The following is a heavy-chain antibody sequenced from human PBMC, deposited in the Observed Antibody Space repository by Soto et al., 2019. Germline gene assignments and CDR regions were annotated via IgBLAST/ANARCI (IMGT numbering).Heavy chain of an antibody. CDR2: IYYSGST. D-gene: IGHD3-22*01. CDR1: GGSVSSGSYY. CDR3: ARAPYDSSGLPHPRDYYYYGMDV. J-gene: IGHJ6*02. Sequence: SETLSLTCTVSGGSVSSGSYYWSWIRQPPGKGLEWIGYIYYSGSTNYNPSLKSRVTISVETYKIQFSLKLSSVTAADTAVYYCARAPYDSSGLPHPRDYYYYGMDVWGQGTTVTVSS. V-gene: IGHV4-61*01.